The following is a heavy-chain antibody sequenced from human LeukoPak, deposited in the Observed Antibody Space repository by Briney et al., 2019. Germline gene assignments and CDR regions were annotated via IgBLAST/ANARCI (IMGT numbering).Heavy chain of an antibody. J-gene: IGHJ6*02. D-gene: IGHD2-21*02. CDR1: GGTFSSYA. Sequence: ASVTVSCTASGGTFSSYAISWVRQAPGQGLEWMGGIIPIFGTANYAQKFQGRVTITADESTSTAYMELSSLRSEDTAVYYCARSRPPNIVVVTAFYYYYGMDVWGQGTTVTVSS. CDR2: IIPIFGTA. CDR3: ARSRPPNIVVVTAFYYYYGMDV. V-gene: IGHV1-69*01.